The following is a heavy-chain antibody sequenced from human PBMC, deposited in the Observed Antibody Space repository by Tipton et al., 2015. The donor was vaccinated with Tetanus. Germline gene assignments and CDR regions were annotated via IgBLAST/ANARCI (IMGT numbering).Heavy chain of an antibody. CDR2: IYFEGST. CDR3: ARHLYGYWFDP. J-gene: IGHJ5*02. Sequence: TLSLTRTVSGGSISDKKYYWGWIRQPPGKGLEWLASIYFEGSTYYSPSLKSRLTIDVDTSHNLFSLRLTSVSAADTAVYYCARHLYGYWFDPWGQGALVTVSS. CDR1: GGSISDKKYY. D-gene: IGHD5-24*01. V-gene: IGHV4-39*02.